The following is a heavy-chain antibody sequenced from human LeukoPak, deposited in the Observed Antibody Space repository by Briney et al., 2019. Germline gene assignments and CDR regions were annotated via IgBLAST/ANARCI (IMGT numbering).Heavy chain of an antibody. CDR3: ARANYDGSGYGY. J-gene: IGHJ4*01. CDR1: GFTVSSNY. V-gene: IGHV3-53*01. Sequence: LAGGSLRLSCAASGFTVSSNYMSWVRQAPGKGLEWVSVIYSGGSTYYADSVKGRFTISRDNSKNTLYLQMNSLRAEDTAVYYCARANYDGSGYGYWGQEPWSPSPQ. CDR2: IYSGGST. D-gene: IGHD3-22*01.